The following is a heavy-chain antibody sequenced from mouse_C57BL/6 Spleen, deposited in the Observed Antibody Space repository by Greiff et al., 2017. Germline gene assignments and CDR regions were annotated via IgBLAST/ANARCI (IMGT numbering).Heavy chain of an antibody. CDR1: GYTFTSYT. D-gene: IGHD3-2*02. Sequence: QVQLQQSGAELARPGASVKMSCKASGYTFTSYTMHWVKQRPGQGLEWIGYINPSSGYTKYNQKFKDKATLTADKSSSTAYMQLSSLTSEDSAVYYCARSDGAAQAPAWFAYWGQGTLVTVSA. V-gene: IGHV1-4*01. CDR3: ARSDGAAQAPAWFAY. J-gene: IGHJ3*01. CDR2: INPSSGYT.